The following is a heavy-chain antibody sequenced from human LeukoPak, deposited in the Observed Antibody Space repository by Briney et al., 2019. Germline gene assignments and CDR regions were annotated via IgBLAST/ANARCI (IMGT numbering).Heavy chain of an antibody. J-gene: IGHJ5*02. CDR2: VYYSGTT. V-gene: IGHV4-39*01. CDR3: ARHVDPTRTYNWFDL. CDR1: GGYIRSTSYY. D-gene: IGHD1-1*01. Sequence: PSETLSLTCTVSGGYIRSTSYYWGWILQPPGKGLEWIGSVYYSGTTDYNPSLKSRVTISVDTSKNQFSLKVTPVTAADTSVYYCARHVDPTRTYNWFDLWGQGTLVTVSS.